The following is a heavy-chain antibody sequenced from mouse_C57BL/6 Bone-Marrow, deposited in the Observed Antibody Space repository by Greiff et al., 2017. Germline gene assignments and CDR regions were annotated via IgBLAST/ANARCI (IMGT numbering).Heavy chain of an antibody. CDR2: INPYNGGT. CDR1: GYTFTDYY. CDR3: ARRSGWLRGDY. Sequence: DVKLQESGPVLVKPGASVKMSCKASGYTFTDYYMNWVKQSHGKSLEWIGVINPYNGGTSYNQKFKGKATLTVDKSSSTAYMELNSLTSEDSAVYYCARRSGWLRGDYWGQGTTLTVSS. D-gene: IGHD2-3*01. J-gene: IGHJ2*01. V-gene: IGHV1-19*01.